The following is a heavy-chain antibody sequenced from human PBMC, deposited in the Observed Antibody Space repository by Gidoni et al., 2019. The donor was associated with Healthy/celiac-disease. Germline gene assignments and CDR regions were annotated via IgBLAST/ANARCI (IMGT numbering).Heavy chain of an antibody. CDR3: ARDQSFNWGTYYYSGMDV. V-gene: IGHV3-11*01. D-gene: IGHD7-27*01. CDR1: GFTFSDYY. Sequence: QVQLVESGGGWVKPGGSLRRSGAAAGFTFSDYYMSWIRQAPGKGLEWVSYISSSVSTIYSADSVKGRFTISRDNAKTSLYLQMNSLRAEDTAVYYCARDQSFNWGTYYYSGMDVWGQGTTVTVSS. CDR2: ISSSVSTI. J-gene: IGHJ6*02.